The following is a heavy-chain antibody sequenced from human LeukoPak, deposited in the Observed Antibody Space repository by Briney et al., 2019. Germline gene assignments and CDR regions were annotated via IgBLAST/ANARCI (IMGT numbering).Heavy chain of an antibody. D-gene: IGHD5-12*01. Sequence: GGSLRLSCTASGFTFGDYAMSWFRQAPGKGLEWVGFIRSKASGGTPEHAASVKGRFTISRDDSKSIAYLQMNSLKTEDTAVYYCTRDRWLRLGGDYWGQGTLVTVSS. J-gene: IGHJ4*02. CDR3: TRDRWLRLGGDY. CDR1: GFTFGDYA. V-gene: IGHV3-49*03. CDR2: IRSKASGGTP.